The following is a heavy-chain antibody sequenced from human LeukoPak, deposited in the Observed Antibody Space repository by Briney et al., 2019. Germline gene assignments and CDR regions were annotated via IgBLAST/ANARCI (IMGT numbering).Heavy chain of an antibody. D-gene: IGHD4-17*01. V-gene: IGHV1-46*01. CDR3: ARDLIGSLYGDYWFDP. CDR2: LNPSDGST. J-gene: IGHJ5*02. Sequence: ASVKVSCTASGYSFTSYYMHWVRQAPGQGLEWMGILNPSDGSTSYAQKFQGRVTMTRDTSTSTVYMELTSLRSEDTAVYLCARDLIGSLYGDYWFDPWGQGTLVTVSS. CDR1: GYSFTSYY.